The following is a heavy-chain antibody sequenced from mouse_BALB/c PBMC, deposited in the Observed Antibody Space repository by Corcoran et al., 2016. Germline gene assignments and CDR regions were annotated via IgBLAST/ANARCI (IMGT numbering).Heavy chain of an antibody. CDR3: ARLVTSVSDY. CDR2: INTYTGEP. Sequence: QIQLVQYGPELKKPGETVKISCKASGYTFTNYGMNWVKQAPGKGLKWMGWINTYTGEPTYADDFKGRFAFALETSASTAYLQINNLKNEDTATYVCARLVTSVSDYWGQGTTLTVSS. V-gene: IGHV9-3-1*01. D-gene: IGHD2-3*01. J-gene: IGHJ2*01. CDR1: GYTFTNYG.